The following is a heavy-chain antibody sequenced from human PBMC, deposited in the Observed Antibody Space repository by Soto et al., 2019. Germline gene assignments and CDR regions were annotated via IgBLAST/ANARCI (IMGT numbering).Heavy chain of an antibody. CDR1: GFTFRDHY. V-gene: IGHV3-72*01. J-gene: IGHJ5*02. CDR2: SRNKANSYST. CDR3: AREVQRRYYYDSSGYSSWFDP. Sequence: GGPLRLSCATSGFTFRDHYLDWVRQVPGKGLEWLGRSRNKANSYSTEYAASLKGRFSISRDDSKTSVYLQMNSLGPEDTAVYYCAREVQRRYYYDSSGYSSWFDPWGQGTLVTVSS. D-gene: IGHD3-22*01.